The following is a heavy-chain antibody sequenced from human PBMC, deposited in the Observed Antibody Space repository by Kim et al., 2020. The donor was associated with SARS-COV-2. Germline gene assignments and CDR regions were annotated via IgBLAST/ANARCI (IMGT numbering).Heavy chain of an antibody. CDR1: KFTFNNSA. Sequence: GGSLRLSCAASKFTFNNSAMSWVRQAPGKGLEWVSSISVSGGTTYADSVKGRFTISRDNSKNTLYLQMSSLRAEDTAVYYCAKVYGAWYFDLWGRGTLVSVSS. CDR2: ISVSGGTT. D-gene: IGHD2-8*01. CDR3: AKVYGAWYFDL. J-gene: IGHJ2*01. V-gene: IGHV3-23*01.